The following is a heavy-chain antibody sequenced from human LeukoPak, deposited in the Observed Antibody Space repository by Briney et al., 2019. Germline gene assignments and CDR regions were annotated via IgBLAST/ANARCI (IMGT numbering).Heavy chain of an antibody. Sequence: SETLSLTCTVSGYSISSGYYWGWIRQPPGKGLEWIGSIYHSGSTYYNPSLKSRVTISVDTSKNQFSLKLSSVTAADTAVYYCARVNGAYYYDSSGYPIVDYWGQGTLVTVSS. J-gene: IGHJ4*02. D-gene: IGHD3-22*01. CDR1: GYSISSGYY. CDR3: ARVNGAYYYDSSGYPIVDY. V-gene: IGHV4-38-2*02. CDR2: IYHSGST.